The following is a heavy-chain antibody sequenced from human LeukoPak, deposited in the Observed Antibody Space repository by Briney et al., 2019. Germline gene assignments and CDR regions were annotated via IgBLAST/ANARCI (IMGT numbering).Heavy chain of an antibody. Sequence: ASVKVSCKASGYTFTGYYMHWVRQAPGQGLEWVGWINPNSGGTNSAQKFQGRVTMTRDTSISTAYMDLSRLRSDDTAVYYCARDRGSGWYGNWFDPWGQGTLVTVSS. CDR3: ARDRGSGWYGNWFDP. CDR2: INPNSGGT. D-gene: IGHD6-19*01. V-gene: IGHV1-2*02. J-gene: IGHJ5*02. CDR1: GYTFTGYY.